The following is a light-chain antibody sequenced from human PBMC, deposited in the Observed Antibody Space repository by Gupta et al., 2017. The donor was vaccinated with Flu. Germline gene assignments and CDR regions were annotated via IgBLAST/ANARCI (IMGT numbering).Light chain of an antibody. V-gene: IGKV4-1*01. Sequence: DIVMTQSADSLAVSLGERATLNCMSSQRVLYNVDNTKYLAWYQQKPGQPPKLLINWASTRESGVPDRFSGSGSATDFTLTISSLQAEDVAVYYCHQENSRPDTFGRGTKVDI. CDR1: QRVLYNVDNTKY. CDR2: WAS. J-gene: IGKJ2*01. CDR3: HQENSRPDT.